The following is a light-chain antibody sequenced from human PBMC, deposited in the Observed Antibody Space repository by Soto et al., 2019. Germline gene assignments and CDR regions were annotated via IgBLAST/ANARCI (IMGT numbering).Light chain of an antibody. J-gene: IGKJ1*01. CDR1: QSVSSN. V-gene: IGKV3-15*01. Sequence: EIVMTQSPATLSVSPGERATLSCRASQSVSSNLAWYQQKPGQAPRLLIYGASTRATGIPARFSGSGSGTEFTLNISSLQSEDFAVYYCRQYNNWPRTFGQGTKVDIK. CDR3: RQYNNWPRT. CDR2: GAS.